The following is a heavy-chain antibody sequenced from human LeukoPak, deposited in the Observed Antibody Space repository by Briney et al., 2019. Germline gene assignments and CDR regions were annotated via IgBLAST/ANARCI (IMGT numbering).Heavy chain of an antibody. V-gene: IGHV3-74*01. CDR2: IDTDERST. D-gene: IGHD1-14*01. J-gene: IGHJ4*02. Sequence: GGSLRLSCAASGFTLSSYWMHWVRQAPGKGLVWVSRIDTDERSTNYADSVRGRFTVFRDDARNTLYLQMNSLRAEDTAIYYCARDKNGPETWGQGTLVTVSS. CDR1: GFTLSSYW. CDR3: ARDKNGPET.